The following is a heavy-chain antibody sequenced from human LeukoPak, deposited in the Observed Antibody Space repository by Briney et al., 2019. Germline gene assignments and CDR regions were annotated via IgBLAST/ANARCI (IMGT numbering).Heavy chain of an antibody. J-gene: IGHJ4*02. D-gene: IGHD3-22*01. Sequence: GGSLRLSCAASGFTFSSYWMSWVSQAPGKGLEWVANIKQDGSEKYYVDSVKGRFTISRDNAKNSLYLQMNSLRAEDTAVYYCARETYYYDSSGYYLGYWGQGTLVTVSS. V-gene: IGHV3-7*01. CDR1: GFTFSSYW. CDR2: IKQDGSEK. CDR3: ARETYYYDSSGYYLGY.